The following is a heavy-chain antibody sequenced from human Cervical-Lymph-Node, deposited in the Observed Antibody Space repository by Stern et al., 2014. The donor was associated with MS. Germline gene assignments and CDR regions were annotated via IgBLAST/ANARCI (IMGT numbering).Heavy chain of an antibody. D-gene: IGHD7-27*01. CDR1: GYTFVYYG. CDR3: VRLRKQLGNKYYFDY. CDR2: INTNNGDP. Sequence: VQLLQSGPELKKPGASVKVSCKASGYTFVYYGINWVRQAPGQGLEWLGWINTNNGDPTYAQGFTGRLVFSLNTSVSTTYLQISGLKAEDTAVYYCVRLRKQLGNKYYFDYWGQGTLVTVSS. V-gene: IGHV7-4-1*02. J-gene: IGHJ4*02.